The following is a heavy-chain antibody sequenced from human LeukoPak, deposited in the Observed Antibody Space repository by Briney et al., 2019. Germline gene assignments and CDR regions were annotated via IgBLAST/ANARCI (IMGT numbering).Heavy chain of an antibody. J-gene: IGHJ6*03. CDR3: ARDTVAGEENYMDV. CDR2: IYYSGST. D-gene: IGHD6-19*01. Sequence: SETLSLTCTVSGGSISSGGYYWTWIRQHPGKGLEWIGYIYYSGSTYYNPSLKSRVTISVDTSKNQFSLKLSSVTAADTAVYYCARDTVAGEENYMDVWGKGTTVTVSS. V-gene: IGHV4-31*03. CDR1: GGSISSGGYY.